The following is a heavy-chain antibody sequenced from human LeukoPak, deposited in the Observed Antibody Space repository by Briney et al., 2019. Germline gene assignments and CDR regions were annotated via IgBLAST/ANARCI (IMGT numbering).Heavy chain of an antibody. V-gene: IGHV4-61*01. D-gene: IGHD6-13*01. CDR2: IYYSGNT. CDR1: GYSISSGYY. J-gene: IGHJ4*02. Sequence: SETLSLTCTVSGYSISSGYYWGWIRQPPGKGLEWIGYIYYSGNTNYNPSLKSRVTISVDTSKNQFSLKLSSVTAADTAVYYCARDLIAAAVWGQGTLVTVSS. CDR3: ARDLIAAAV.